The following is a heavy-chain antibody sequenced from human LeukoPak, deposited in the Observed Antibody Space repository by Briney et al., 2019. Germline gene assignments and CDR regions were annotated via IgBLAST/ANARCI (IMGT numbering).Heavy chain of an antibody. Sequence: SQTLSLTCTVSGGSIRSGGYYWSWIRQPPGKGLEWIGFIYHSGSTYYNPSCKSRVTISVDRSKNQFSLKLSSVTAADTAVYYCARAAYGSENAFDIWGQGTVVTVSS. CDR2: IYHSGST. CDR3: ARAAYGSENAFDI. CDR1: GGSIRSGGYY. V-gene: IGHV4-30-2*01. D-gene: IGHD1-26*01. J-gene: IGHJ3*02.